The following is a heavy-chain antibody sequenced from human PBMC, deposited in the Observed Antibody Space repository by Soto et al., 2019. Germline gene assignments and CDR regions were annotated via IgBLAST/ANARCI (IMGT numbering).Heavy chain of an antibody. CDR2: IRTKGNNYAT. CDR3: ARGATVVTPASFDY. CDR1: GFTFSGSA. J-gene: IGHJ4*02. Sequence: GGSLRLSCAASGFTFSGSAMHWVRQASGKGLEWVGRIRTKGNNYATTYAASVKGRFTISRDDSKNTAYLQMNSLRAEDTAVYYCARGATVVTPASFDYWGQGTLVTVSS. D-gene: IGHD4-17*01. V-gene: IGHV3-73*01.